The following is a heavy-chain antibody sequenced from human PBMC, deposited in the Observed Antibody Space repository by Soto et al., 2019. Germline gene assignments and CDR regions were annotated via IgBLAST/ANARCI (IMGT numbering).Heavy chain of an antibody. V-gene: IGHV3-9*01. CDR3: VKDIHEQWLVSHFEY. CDR2: ISWNSGSI. D-gene: IGHD6-19*01. Sequence: EVQLVESGGGSVQPGRSLRLSCVASGFTFESYAMHWVRQVPGKGLEWVSGISWNSGSIGYEDSVKGRFTISRDNAQKSLYLEMNSLRVEYTAVYYCVKDIHEQWLVSHFEYWGQGALVTVSS. J-gene: IGHJ4*02. CDR1: GFTFESYA.